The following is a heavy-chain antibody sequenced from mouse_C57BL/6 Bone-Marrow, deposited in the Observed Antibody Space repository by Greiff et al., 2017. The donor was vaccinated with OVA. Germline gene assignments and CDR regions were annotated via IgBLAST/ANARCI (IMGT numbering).Heavy chain of an antibody. CDR1: GYSITSGYY. CDR2: ISYDGSN. V-gene: IGHV3-6*01. J-gene: IGHJ4*01. Sequence: VQLQESGPGLVKPSQSLSLTCSVTGYSITSGYYWNWIRQFPGNKLEWMGYISYDGSNNYNPSLKNRISITRDTSKNQFFLKLNSVTTEDTATYYCARNHYYGFAMDYWGQGTSVTVSS. CDR3: ARNHYYGFAMDY. D-gene: IGHD2-2*01.